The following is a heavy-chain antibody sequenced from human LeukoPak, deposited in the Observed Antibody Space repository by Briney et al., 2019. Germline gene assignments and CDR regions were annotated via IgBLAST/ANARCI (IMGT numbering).Heavy chain of an antibody. V-gene: IGHV1-69*13. CDR3: ARDLELAAAGDQH. CDR2: IIPIFGTA. Sequence: GASVKVSCRASGGTFSSYAISWVRQAPGQGLEWMGGIIPIFGTANYAQKFQGRVTITADESTSTAYMELSSLRSEDTAVYYCARDLELAAAGDQHWGQGTLVTVCS. J-gene: IGHJ1*01. CDR1: GGTFSSYA. D-gene: IGHD6-13*01.